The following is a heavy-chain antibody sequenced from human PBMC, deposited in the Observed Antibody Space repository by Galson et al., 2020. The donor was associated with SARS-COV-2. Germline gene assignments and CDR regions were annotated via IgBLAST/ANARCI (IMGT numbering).Heavy chain of an antibody. CDR1: GFTFSSYG. V-gene: IGHV3-23*01. D-gene: IGHD4-17*01. Sequence: GGSLRLSCAASGFTFSSYGMSWVRQAPGKGLEWVSAISVTGGSTQYADSVKGRFTISRDNSKDTLYLQMNSLRAEDTALYYCAKRTVTTKAFDIWGQGKMVTVSS. J-gene: IGHJ3*02. CDR2: ISVTGGST. CDR3: AKRTVTTKAFDI.